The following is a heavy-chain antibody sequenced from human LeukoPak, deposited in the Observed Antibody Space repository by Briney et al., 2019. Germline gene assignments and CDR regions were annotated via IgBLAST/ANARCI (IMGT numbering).Heavy chain of an antibody. V-gene: IGHV4-4*07. D-gene: IGHD6-13*01. J-gene: IGHJ4*02. CDR2: IFASGTT. Sequence: PSETLFLTCSVSGGSISTYYWSWIRQPAGRGLEWIGRIFASGTTYYNPSLNSRVAMSVDTSKNQFSLKLNSVAAADTAVYYCARTSSSWLWGQGTLVTVSS. CDR1: GGSISTYY. CDR3: ARTSSSWL.